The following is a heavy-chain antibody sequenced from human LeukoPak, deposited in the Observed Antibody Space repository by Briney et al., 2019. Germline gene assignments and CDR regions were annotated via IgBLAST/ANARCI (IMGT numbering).Heavy chain of an antibody. CDR1: GFTFSSYA. CDR3: AKDTMGSGWTPGAFDI. Sequence: GGSLRLSCAASGFTFSSYAMSWVRQAPGKGLEWVSAIGGSDGTTYYADSVKGRFTISRDNSKNSLYLQMSSLRAEDTAVYYCAKDTMGSGWTPGAFDIWGQGTMVTVSS. D-gene: IGHD6-19*01. CDR2: IGGSDGTT. V-gene: IGHV3-23*01. J-gene: IGHJ3*02.